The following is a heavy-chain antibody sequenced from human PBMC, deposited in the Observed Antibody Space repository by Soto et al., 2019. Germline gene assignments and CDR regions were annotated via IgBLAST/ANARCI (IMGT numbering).Heavy chain of an antibody. D-gene: IGHD2-2*01. CDR3: ARKSAAAAMNWFDP. Sequence: QVQLVQSGAEVKKPGTSVKVSCKASGYTFTGYYMPWVRHTPGQGLEWLGWINPNNGGTNYAQKFQGRVTMTTDTSISTADMELSRLTSDDTAVYYCARKSAAAAMNWFDPWGQGTLVTVSS. V-gene: IGHV1-2*02. CDR2: INPNNGGT. J-gene: IGHJ5*02. CDR1: GYTFTGYY.